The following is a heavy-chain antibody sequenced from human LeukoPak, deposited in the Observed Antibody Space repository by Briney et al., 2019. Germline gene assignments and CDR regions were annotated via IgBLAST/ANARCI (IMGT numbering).Heavy chain of an antibody. J-gene: IGHJ1*01. CDR1: GFTFSSYA. V-gene: IGHV3-23*01. Sequence: GGSLRLSCTASGFTFSSYAMTWVRQAPGKGLEWVSGISGSGASTYYADSVKGRSTISRDNSKSTMYLEVNSLRAEDTAVYYCAKQTEYNSNSPYHYWGQGTLVTVSS. CDR2: ISGSGAST. D-gene: IGHD5-24*01. CDR3: AKQTEYNSNSPYHY.